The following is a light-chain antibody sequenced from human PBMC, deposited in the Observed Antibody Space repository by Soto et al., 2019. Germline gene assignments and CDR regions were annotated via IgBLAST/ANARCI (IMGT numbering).Light chain of an antibody. CDR3: QQYNNWPPWT. Sequence: EIVMTQSPATLSVSPCEGATLSLSASQSVSSDLAWYHQKPGQAPRLLIYGASTRATGIPARFSGSGSGTEFTLTISSLQSEDFAVYYCQQYNNWPPWTFGQGTKVDIK. CDR1: QSVSSD. V-gene: IGKV3-15*01. J-gene: IGKJ1*01. CDR2: GAS.